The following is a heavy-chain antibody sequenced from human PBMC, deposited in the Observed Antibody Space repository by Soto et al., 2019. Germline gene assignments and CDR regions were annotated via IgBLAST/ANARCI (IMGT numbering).Heavy chain of an antibody. CDR2: IYYSGST. J-gene: IGHJ4*02. CDR3: ARRYGPGFDY. V-gene: IGHV4-59*08. CDR1: GGSISSYY. Sequence: QVQLQESGPGLVKPSETLSLTCTVSGGSISSYYWSWIRQPPGKGLEWIGYIYYSGSTNYNPSLRGLVTISVDTSKNQSSLKLSSVTAADTAVYYCARRYGPGFDYWGQGTLVTVSS. D-gene: IGHD4-17*01.